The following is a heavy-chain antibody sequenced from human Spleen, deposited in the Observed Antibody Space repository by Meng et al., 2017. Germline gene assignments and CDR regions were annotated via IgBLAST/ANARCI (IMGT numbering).Heavy chain of an antibody. Sequence: GGSLRLSCAASGFTFSDYYMSWVRQAPGKGLEWVSLIYRGGSSFYAGFVKGRFTTSRDIAKNTFYLQMNSLRTEDTGVYYCARDRREMTTSYYLDYWGQGTLVTVSS. J-gene: IGHJ4*02. CDR3: ARDRREMTTSYYLDY. D-gene: IGHD5-24*01. V-gene: IGHV3-66*02. CDR2: IYRGGSS. CDR1: GFTFSDYY.